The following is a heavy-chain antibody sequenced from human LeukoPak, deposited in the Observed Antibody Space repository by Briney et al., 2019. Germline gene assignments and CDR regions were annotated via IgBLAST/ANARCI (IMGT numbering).Heavy chain of an antibody. J-gene: IGHJ4*02. V-gene: IGHV3-15*01. Sequence: PGGSLRLSCAASGFTFSNAWMSWVRQAPGKGLEWVGRIKSKTDGGTTDYAAPVKGRFSISRDDSKNMLYLQMNSLKTEDTAVYYCTTEDSRGYYPEYYFDSWGQGTLVTVSS. D-gene: IGHD3-22*01. CDR1: GFTFSNAW. CDR2: IKSKTDGGTT. CDR3: TTEDSRGYYPEYYFDS.